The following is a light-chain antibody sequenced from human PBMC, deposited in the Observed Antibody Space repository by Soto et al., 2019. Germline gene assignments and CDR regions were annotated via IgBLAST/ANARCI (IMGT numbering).Light chain of an antibody. J-gene: IGKJ2*01. CDR3: MQGTDWPYT. CDR2: NVS. Sequence: DIVMTQSPLSLPVTLGQPASISCRSSQSPVTTDGNTYLNWFQQRPGQSPRRLIYNVSIRDSGVRDRFSGSGSGTEFTLKISRVEVEDVGVYFCMQGTDWPYTFGQGTKLEI. CDR1: QSPVTTDGNTY. V-gene: IGKV2-30*01.